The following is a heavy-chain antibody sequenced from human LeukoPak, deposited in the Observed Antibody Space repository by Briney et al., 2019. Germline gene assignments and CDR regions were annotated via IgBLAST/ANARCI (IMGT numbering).Heavy chain of an antibody. CDR3: ARGGGVDV. D-gene: IGHD3-16*01. J-gene: IGHJ6*02. V-gene: IGHV3-7*03. CDR1: GFSFSTYC. CDR2: INPSGGVK. Sequence: GGALRLSCGASGFSFSTYCMNWGRQAPGEGLEWVASINPSGGVKNYVNSVKGRFTISRDNAKNSLYLQMSDLRAEDTAVYFGARGGGVDVWGQGATVTVSS.